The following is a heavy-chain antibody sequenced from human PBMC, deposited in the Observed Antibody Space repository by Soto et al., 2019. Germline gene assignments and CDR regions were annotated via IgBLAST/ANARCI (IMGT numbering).Heavy chain of an antibody. CDR3: ARGPRCINTNCSNDYYHFGLDV. V-gene: IGHV4-34*01. CDR1: GGSFSGYY. J-gene: IGHJ6*02. CDR2: INHSGRT. Sequence: QVQLQQWGAGLLKPSETLSLTCAVNGGSFSGYYWSWIRQPPGRGLAWIGEINHSGRTNLNPSLKSRVSTSVDTSKNHCSLRLSSVTAADTAVYYCARGPRCINTNCSNDYYHFGLDVWGQGTTVTVSS. D-gene: IGHD2-2*01.